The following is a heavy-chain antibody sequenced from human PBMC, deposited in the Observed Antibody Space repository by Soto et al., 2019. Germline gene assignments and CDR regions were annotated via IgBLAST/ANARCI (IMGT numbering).Heavy chain of an antibody. CDR2: IPYDGSFR. D-gene: IGHD3-16*01. CDR1: GFTFTSYG. V-gene: IGHV3-30*18. J-gene: IGHJ6*02. CDR3: AKTSLGDSFFYYGMDV. Sequence: QVQLVESGGGVVQPGRSLRLSCAASGFTFTSYGLHWVRQAPGKGLEWVAFIPYDGSFRYYADSVKGRFTISRDNSKNALYLQMNSLRAEDTAVYYWAKTSLGDSFFYYGMDVWGQGTTVTVSS.